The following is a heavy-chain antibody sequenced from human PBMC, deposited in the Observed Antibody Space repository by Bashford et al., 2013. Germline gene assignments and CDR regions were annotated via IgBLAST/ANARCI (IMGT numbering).Heavy chain of an antibody. CDR1: GYSFTNYW. CDR3: ARHPCGGDCYPDY. V-gene: IGHV5-51*01. Sequence: GESLKISCKGSGYSFTNYWIGWVRQMPGKGLEWMGIIYPGDSDTRYSPSFQGQVTISVDKSITTAYLQWSSLKASDTAIYYCARHPCGGDCYPDYWGQGTLVTVSS. CDR2: IYPGDSDT. D-gene: IGHD2-21*01. J-gene: IGHJ4*02.